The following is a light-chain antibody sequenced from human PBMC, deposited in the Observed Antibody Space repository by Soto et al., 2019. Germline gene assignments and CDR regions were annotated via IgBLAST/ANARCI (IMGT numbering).Light chain of an antibody. CDR3: CSYTRTSNHYF. CDR1: SSDVGGYNY. V-gene: IGLV2-11*01. CDR2: DVS. Sequence: LTQPRSVSGSPGQSVTISCTGTSSDVGGYNYVSWYQQHPGKAPKLMIYDVSKRLSGVPDRFSGSKSGNTASLTISGLQAEDEADYYCCSYTRTSNHYFFGSGTKVTVL. J-gene: IGLJ1*01.